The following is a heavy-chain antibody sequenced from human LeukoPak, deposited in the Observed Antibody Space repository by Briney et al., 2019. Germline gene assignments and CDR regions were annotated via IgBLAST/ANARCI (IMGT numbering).Heavy chain of an antibody. CDR1: GFTFSDYY. J-gene: IGHJ4*02. D-gene: IGHD1-26*01. Sequence: GGSLRLSCAASGFTFSDYYMSWIRQAPGKGLEWVSYISSGGSTIKYADSVKGRFTVSRDNAKNTLYLQMNSLRAEDTAVYYCARALRIYYYFDYWGQGTLVTVSS. CDR3: ARALRIYYYFDY. V-gene: IGHV3-11*01. CDR2: ISSGGSTI.